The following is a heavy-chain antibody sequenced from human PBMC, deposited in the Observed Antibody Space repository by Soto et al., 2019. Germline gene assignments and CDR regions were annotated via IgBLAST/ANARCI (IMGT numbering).Heavy chain of an antibody. CDR1: GDSVSSNSAA. Sequence: PSQTLSLTCAISGDSVSSNSAAWNWIRQSPSRGLEWLGRTYYRSKSYNDYAVSVKSRITINPDTSKNQFSLQLNSVTPEDTAVYYCARNYRYTSGWYAENYFDYWGQGTLVTVS. CDR2: TYYRSKSYN. CDR3: ARNYRYTSGWYAENYFDY. V-gene: IGHV6-1*01. J-gene: IGHJ4*02. D-gene: IGHD6-19*01.